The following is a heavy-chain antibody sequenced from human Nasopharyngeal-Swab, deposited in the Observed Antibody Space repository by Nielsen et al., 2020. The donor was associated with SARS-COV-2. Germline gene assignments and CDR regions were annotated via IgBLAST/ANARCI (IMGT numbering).Heavy chain of an antibody. CDR3: TREGIVVVVAATDRFDY. Sequence: SCTASGSTFGDYAVSWFRQAPGKGLEWVGFIRSKAYGGTTEYAASVKGRFTISRDDSKSIAYLQMNSLKTEDTAVYYCTREGIVVVVAATDRFDYWGQGTLVTVSS. CDR2: IRSKAYGGTT. CDR1: GSTFGDYA. D-gene: IGHD2-15*01. V-gene: IGHV3-49*03. J-gene: IGHJ4*02.